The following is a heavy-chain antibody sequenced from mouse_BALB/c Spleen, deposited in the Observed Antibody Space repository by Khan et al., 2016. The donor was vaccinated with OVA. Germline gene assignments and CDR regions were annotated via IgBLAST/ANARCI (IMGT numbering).Heavy chain of an antibody. D-gene: IGHD1-2*01. CDR1: GYSFTDYT. V-gene: IGHV1-18*01. CDR2: INPYNGDT. J-gene: IGHJ3*01. CDR3: ARSGYGGFAY. Sequence: VQLQQSGPELVKPGASMKMSCKASGYSFTDYTMNWVKQSHKKNLEWIGLINPYNGDTNYHQKFKGKATLTEDKSSRTAYMELLSLTSEDSAVYYCARSGYGGFAYWGQGTLVTVSA.